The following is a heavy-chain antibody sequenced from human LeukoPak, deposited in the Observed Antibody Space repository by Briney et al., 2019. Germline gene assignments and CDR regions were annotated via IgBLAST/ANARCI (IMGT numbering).Heavy chain of an antibody. CDR3: VKGLNWFDP. CDR2: LSGSGCSV. D-gene: IGHD4-11*01. CDR1: GFTFSNNG. V-gene: IGHV3-23*01. Sequence: GGSLRLSYVVSGFTFSNNGMSWVRQAPGKGLEWVSGLSGSGCSVYYADSVRGRLTISRDNSRNTLYLQLDSLRADDTAVYFCVKGLNWFDPWGQGTLVTVSS. J-gene: IGHJ5*02.